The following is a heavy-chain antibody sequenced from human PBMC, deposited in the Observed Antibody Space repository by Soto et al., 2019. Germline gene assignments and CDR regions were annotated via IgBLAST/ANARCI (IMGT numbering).Heavy chain of an antibody. CDR3: ARDRVPVGYYDSSGYYLY. Sequence: ASVKVSCKASGYTFTSYYMHWVRQAPGQGLVWMGIINPSGGSTSYAQKFQGRVTMTRDTSTSTVYMELSSLRSEDTAVYYCARDRVPVGYYDSSGYYLYWGQGTLVTVSS. CDR1: GYTFTSYY. CDR2: INPSGGST. J-gene: IGHJ4*02. D-gene: IGHD3-22*01. V-gene: IGHV1-46*01.